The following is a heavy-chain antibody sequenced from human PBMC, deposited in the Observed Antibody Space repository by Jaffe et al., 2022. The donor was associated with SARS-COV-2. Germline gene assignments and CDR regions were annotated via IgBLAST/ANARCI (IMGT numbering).Heavy chain of an antibody. Sequence: EVQLVESGGGLVQPGRSLRLSCTTSGFTFSDYAMNWFRQAPGKGLEWVGFVRRKVNGGTTEYAASVQGRFTISRDDSKSIAYLQMNSLKTEDTAVYYCTIYCSSGSCPNVYYMDVCGKGTTVTVSS. D-gene: IGHD2-15*01. CDR3: TIYCSSGSCPNVYYMDV. CDR1: GFTFSDYA. CDR2: VRRKVNGGTT. J-gene: IGHJ6*03. V-gene: IGHV3-49*03.